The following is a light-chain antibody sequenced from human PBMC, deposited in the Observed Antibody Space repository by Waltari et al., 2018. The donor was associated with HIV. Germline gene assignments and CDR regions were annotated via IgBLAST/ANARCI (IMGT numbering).Light chain of an antibody. CDR3: SSFSSSGSVR. V-gene: IGLV2-14*01. CDR1: IDAIGLLNP. CDR2: DTK. J-gene: IGLJ3*02. Sequence: QSALTQPVSVSESPGPSITISCLGPIDAIGLLNPVSWYRHQPDSPPQLIIFDTKSRPSGIPSRFSGAKSGTTASLTISGLQSGDEGHYYCSSFSSSGSVRFGGGTKVTV.